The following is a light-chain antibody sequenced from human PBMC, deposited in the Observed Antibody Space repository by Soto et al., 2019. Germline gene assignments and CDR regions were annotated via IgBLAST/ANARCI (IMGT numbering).Light chain of an antibody. CDR3: GTWDSSLSAVV. CDR1: SSNIGNNY. V-gene: IGLV1-51*01. J-gene: IGLJ2*01. Sequence: QSVLTQPPSVSAAPGQTVTISCTGSSSNIGNNYVSWYQQHPGTAPKLLIYDNNKRPSGIPDRFSGSKSGKSATLGITGLQTEDEADYYCGTWDSSLSAVVFGGGTKLTVL. CDR2: DNN.